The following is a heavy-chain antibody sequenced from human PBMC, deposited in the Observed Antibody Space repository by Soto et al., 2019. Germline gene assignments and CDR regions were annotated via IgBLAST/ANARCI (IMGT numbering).Heavy chain of an antibody. D-gene: IGHD6-13*01. CDR1: GFTFSSYA. CDR2: ISGSGGST. CDR3: AKDGASSSWFDY. Sequence: QLGGSLRLSCAASGFTFSSYAMSWVRQAPGKGLEWVSAISGSGGSTYYADSVKGRFTISRDNSKNTLYLQMNSLRAEDTAVYYCAKDGASSSWFDYWGQGTLVTVSS. V-gene: IGHV3-23*01. J-gene: IGHJ4*02.